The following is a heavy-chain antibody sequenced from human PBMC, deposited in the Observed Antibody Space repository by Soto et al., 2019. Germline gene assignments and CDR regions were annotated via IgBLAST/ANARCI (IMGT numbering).Heavy chain of an antibody. CDR3: AREGDSSGWYNWFDP. CDR2: INSDGSST. V-gene: IGHV3-74*01. J-gene: IGHJ5*02. D-gene: IGHD3-22*01. CDR1: GFTFSSYW. Sequence: HPGGSLRLSCAASGFTFSSYWMHWVRQAPGKGLVWVSRINSDGSSTSYADSVKGRFTISRDNAKNTLYLQMNSLRAEDTAVYYCAREGDSSGWYNWFDPWGQGTLVTVSS.